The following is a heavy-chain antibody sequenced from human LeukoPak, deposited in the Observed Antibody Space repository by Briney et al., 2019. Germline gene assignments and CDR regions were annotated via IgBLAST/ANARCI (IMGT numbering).Heavy chain of an antibody. Sequence: ASVKVSCKASGYTFTGYYMHWVRQAPGQGLEWMGWSNPNSGGTNYAQKFQGRVTITRDTSISTAYMELGRLRSDDTAGYYCARLVVNYCSSTSCYAVWAFDYWGQGTLVTVSS. CDR2: SNPNSGGT. D-gene: IGHD2-2*01. CDR1: GYTFTGYY. J-gene: IGHJ4*02. V-gene: IGHV1-2*02. CDR3: ARLVVNYCSSTSCYAVWAFDY.